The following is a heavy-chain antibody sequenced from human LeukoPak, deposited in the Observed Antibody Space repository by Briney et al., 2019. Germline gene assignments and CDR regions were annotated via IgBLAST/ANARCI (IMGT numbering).Heavy chain of an antibody. V-gene: IGHV5-51*01. Sequence: GESLKISSKGSGYSFSSYWIGWVRQMPGKGLEWLGIIYPRDSDTRYSPSFQGQVTISADKSISTAYLQWSSLKASDTAMYYCARRGYYDTTAFDIWGQGTMVTVSS. CDR2: IYPRDSDT. CDR3: ARRGYYDTTAFDI. CDR1: GYSFSSYW. D-gene: IGHD3-22*01. J-gene: IGHJ3*02.